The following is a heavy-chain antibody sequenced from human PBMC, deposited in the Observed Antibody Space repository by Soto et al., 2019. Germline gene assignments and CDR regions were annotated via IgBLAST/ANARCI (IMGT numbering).Heavy chain of an antibody. CDR3: AREWANSSGYPFDL. D-gene: IGHD3-22*01. CDR2: IIPVFGTP. CDR1: GGNFNSFS. Sequence: QLVQSGAEVRKPGSSLKVSCKASGGNFNSFSVSWVRQAPGQGLEWMGNIIPVFGTPTYAQTFQGRVTIGADISTSTVSLQLSSLTFEDTAVYYCAREWANSSGYPFDLWGHGTLVAVSS. V-gene: IGHV1-69*06. J-gene: IGHJ5*02.